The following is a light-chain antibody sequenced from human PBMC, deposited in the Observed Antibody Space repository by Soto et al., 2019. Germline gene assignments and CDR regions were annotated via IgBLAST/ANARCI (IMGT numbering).Light chain of an antibody. J-gene: IGLJ2*01. CDR3: SSYTSSSTGPDVV. V-gene: IGLV2-14*01. CDR1: SSDVGGYNY. Sequence: HSALTQPASVSGSPGQSITISCTGTSSDVGGYNYVSWYQQHPGKAPKLMIYDVSNRPSGVSNRFSGSKSGNTASLTISGLQAEDEADYYCSSYTSSSTGPDVVFGGGTKLTVL. CDR2: DVS.